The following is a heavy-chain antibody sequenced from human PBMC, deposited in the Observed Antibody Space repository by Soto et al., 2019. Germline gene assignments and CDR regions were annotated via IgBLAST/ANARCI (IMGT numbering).Heavy chain of an antibody. CDR2: IIPIFGTT. D-gene: IGHD3-3*01. Sequence: QVQLVQSGAEVKEPGSAVKVSCKAPADSFSSYGISWVRQAPGQGLEWMGGIIPIFGTTNYAEKFQGRVTITADASTNTDYMELSSLRSEDTALYYCARVFPDGWVEPGVVLGYLDTWGRGTLVTVSS. V-gene: IGHV1-69*01. CDR1: ADSFSSYG. CDR3: ARVFPDGWVEPGVVLGYLDT. J-gene: IGHJ4*02.